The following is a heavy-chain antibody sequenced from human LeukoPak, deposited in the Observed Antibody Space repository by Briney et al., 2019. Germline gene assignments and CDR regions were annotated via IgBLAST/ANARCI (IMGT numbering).Heavy chain of an antibody. V-gene: IGHV1-18*01. CDR1: GYTFTSYG. CDR3: AREYSYGPPWDY. Sequence: ASVKVSCKASGYTFTSYGISWVRQAPGQGLEWMGWISAYNGNTNYAQKLQGRVTMTTDTSTSTAYMELRSLRSDDSAVYYCAREYSYGPPWDYWGQGTLVTVSS. J-gene: IGHJ4*02. CDR2: ISAYNGNT. D-gene: IGHD5-18*01.